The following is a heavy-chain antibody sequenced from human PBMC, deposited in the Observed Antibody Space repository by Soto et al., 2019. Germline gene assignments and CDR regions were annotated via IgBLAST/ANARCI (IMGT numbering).Heavy chain of an antibody. J-gene: IGHJ6*02. V-gene: IGHV1-69*01. Sequence: QVQLVQSGAEVKKPGSSVKVSCKASGGTFSSYAISWVRQAPGQGLEWMGGIIPIFGTANYAQKFQGRVTITADESTSTAYMELSSLRSEDTAVYYCARHRGDCSGGSCYPLYYYYYGMDVWGQGTTATVSS. CDR1: GGTFSSYA. CDR3: ARHRGDCSGGSCYPLYYYYYGMDV. CDR2: IIPIFGTA. D-gene: IGHD2-15*01.